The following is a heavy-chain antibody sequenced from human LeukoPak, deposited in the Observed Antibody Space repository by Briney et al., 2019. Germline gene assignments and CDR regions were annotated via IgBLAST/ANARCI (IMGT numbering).Heavy chain of an antibody. CDR1: GFTFSDYY. CDR2: ISSSSSYT. J-gene: IGHJ6*02. V-gene: IGHV3-11*03. Sequence: SGGSLRLSCAASGFTFSDYYMSWIRQAPGKGLEWVSYISSSSSYTNYADSVKGRFTISRDDSKSIAYLQMNSLKTEDTAVYYCTRPRDYYYYGMDVWGQGTTVTVSS. CDR3: TRPRDYYYYGMDV.